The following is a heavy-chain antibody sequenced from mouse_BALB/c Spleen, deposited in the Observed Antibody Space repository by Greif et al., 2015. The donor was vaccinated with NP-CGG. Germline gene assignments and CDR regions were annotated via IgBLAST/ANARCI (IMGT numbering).Heavy chain of an antibody. D-gene: IGHD2-2*01. V-gene: IGHV5-6-2*01. CDR2: INSNGGST. CDR1: GFTFSSYY. Sequence: EVKLEESGGGLVKLGGSLKLSCAASGFTFSSYYMSWVRHTPEKRLELVAAINSNGGSTYYPDTAKGRFTISRDNAKNSLYLQMSSLKSEDTALYYCARGGLRGAMDYWGQGTSVTVSS. J-gene: IGHJ4*01. CDR3: ARGGLRGAMDY.